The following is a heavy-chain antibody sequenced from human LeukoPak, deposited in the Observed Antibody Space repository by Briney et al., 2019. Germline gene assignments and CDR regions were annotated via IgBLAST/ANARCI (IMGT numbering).Heavy chain of an antibody. V-gene: IGHV3-21*01. CDR2: ISSSNSYI. J-gene: IGHJ4*02. CDR1: GFTFSSYS. Sequence: GGSLRLSCAASGFTFSSYSMNWVRQAPGKGLEWVSSISSSNSYIYYADSVKGRFTLSRDNAKNSLYLQMNSLRAEDTAVYYCARDGIVGATAFDYWGQGTLVTVSS. CDR3: ARDGIVGATAFDY. D-gene: IGHD1-26*01.